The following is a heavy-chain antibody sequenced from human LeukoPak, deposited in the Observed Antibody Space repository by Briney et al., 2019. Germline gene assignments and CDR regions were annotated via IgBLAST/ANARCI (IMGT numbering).Heavy chain of an antibody. CDR1: GFTFSESW. CDR3: ARDFKYCTGGVCYFTAVADY. J-gene: IGHJ4*02. V-gene: IGHV3-7*03. Sequence: GGSLRLSCAASGFTFSESWMTWVRQVPGQGLEWVAHINHEGGGIQYVDSVKGRFTISRDNAKGSVYLQMNSLRAEDTALYYCARDFKYCTGGVCYFTAVADYWGQGTLVTVSS. D-gene: IGHD2-8*02. CDR2: INHEGGGI.